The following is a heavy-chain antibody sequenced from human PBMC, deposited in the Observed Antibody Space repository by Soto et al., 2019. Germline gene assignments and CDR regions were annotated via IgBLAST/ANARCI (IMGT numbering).Heavy chain of an antibody. Sequence: SETLSLTCTVSGDSIGNSHWSWIRQPPGKGLEWIGLTFSRGSATYNPSLKSRVTISVDTSKNKLSLKLTSVTAADTAVYFCARHHPITVAALEIPFDFWGKGTLVTVSS. D-gene: IGHD1-20*01. V-gene: IGHV4-4*09. CDR1: GDSIGNSH. CDR3: ARHHPITVAALEIPFDF. J-gene: IGHJ4*02. CDR2: TFSRGSA.